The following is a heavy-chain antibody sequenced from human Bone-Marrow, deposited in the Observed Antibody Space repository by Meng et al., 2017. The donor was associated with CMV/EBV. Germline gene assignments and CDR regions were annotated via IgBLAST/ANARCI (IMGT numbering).Heavy chain of an antibody. CDR2: IRYDGTYE. CDR3: AKLSSTVTYGMDV. V-gene: IGHV3-30*02. Sequence: SCAASGFTFSSYAMSWVRQAPGKGLEWVTFIRYDGTYELYIEAVKGRFTISRDNSRNTVYLQMNNLRAEDTAVYYCAKLSSTVTYGMDVWGQGTTVTVSS. D-gene: IGHD4-11*01. CDR1: GFTFSSYA. J-gene: IGHJ6*02.